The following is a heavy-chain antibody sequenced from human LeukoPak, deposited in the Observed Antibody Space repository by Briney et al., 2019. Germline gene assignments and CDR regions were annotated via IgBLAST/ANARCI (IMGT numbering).Heavy chain of an antibody. CDR2: ISSNGGST. V-gene: IGHV3-64D*09. CDR3: VKGVDTAMYDAFDI. J-gene: IGHJ3*02. Sequence: GGSLRLSCTASEFTFSDYYMSWIRQAPGKGLEYVSTISSNGGSTYYADSVKGRFTISRDNSKNTLHLQMSSLRAEDTAVYYCVKGVDTAMYDAFDIWGQGTMVTVSS. CDR1: EFTFSDYY. D-gene: IGHD5-18*01.